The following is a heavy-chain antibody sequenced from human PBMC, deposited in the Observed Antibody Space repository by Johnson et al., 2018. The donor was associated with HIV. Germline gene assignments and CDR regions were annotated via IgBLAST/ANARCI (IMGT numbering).Heavy chain of an antibody. J-gene: IGHJ3*02. CDR1: GFTFDDYG. V-gene: IGHV3-20*04. CDR2: LNWNGGST. D-gene: IGHD6-19*01. Sequence: VQLVESGGGVVRPGGSLRLSCAASGFTFDDYGMSWVRQAPGKGLAWVSDLNWNGGSTGYADSVKGRFTISRDSAKNSLYLQMNSLRAEDTALYYCARDSSPGYSSGWYDAFDIWGLGTMVTVSA. CDR3: ARDSSPGYSSGWYDAFDI.